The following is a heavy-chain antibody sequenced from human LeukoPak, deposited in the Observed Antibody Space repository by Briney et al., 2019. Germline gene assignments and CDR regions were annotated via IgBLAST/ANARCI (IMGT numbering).Heavy chain of an antibody. CDR3: ARGVLRRYSSSWYYDY. CDR1: GFTFSSYA. D-gene: IGHD6-13*01. CDR2: ISYDGSNK. V-gene: IGHV3-30*04. Sequence: GGSLRLSCAVSGFTFSSYAMHWVRQAPGKGLEWVAVISYDGSNKYYADSVKGRFTISRDNSKNTLYLQMNSLRAEDTAVYYCARGVLRRYSSSWYYDYWGQGTLVTVSS. J-gene: IGHJ4*02.